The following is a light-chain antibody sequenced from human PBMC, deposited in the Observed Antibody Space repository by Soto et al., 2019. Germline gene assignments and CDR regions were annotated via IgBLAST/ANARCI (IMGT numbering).Light chain of an antibody. CDR1: NIGSQS. CDR2: YDS. CDR3: QVWDSSSDRPV. J-gene: IGLJ3*02. V-gene: IGLV3-21*04. Sequence: SYELTQTPSLSVAPEKTASITCGGDNIGSQSVHWYQHKPGQAPILVMRYDSDRPSGIPERFSGSNSGNTATLTISRVEAGDEAAYYCQVWDSSSDRPVFGGGTKLTV.